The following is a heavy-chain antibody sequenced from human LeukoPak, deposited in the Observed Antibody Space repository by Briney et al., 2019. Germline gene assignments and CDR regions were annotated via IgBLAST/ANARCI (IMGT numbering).Heavy chain of an antibody. V-gene: IGHV3-30*02. CDR3: AKDGSGSYYAFDP. Sequence: PGGSLRLSCAASGFTFSSYDMHWVRQAPGKGLEWVAFIRYDGSNKYYADSVKGRFTISRDNSKNTLYLQMNSLRAEDTAVYYCAKDGSGSYYAFDPWGQGTLVTVSS. J-gene: IGHJ5*02. D-gene: IGHD3-10*01. CDR2: IRYDGSNK. CDR1: GFTFSSYD.